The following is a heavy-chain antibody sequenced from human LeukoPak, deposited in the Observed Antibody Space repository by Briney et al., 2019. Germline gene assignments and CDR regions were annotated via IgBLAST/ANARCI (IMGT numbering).Heavy chain of an antibody. CDR3: VTRGEVDY. Sequence: SETLSLTCTVSGGSISSSSYYWGWIRQPPGKRLEWIGSIYYSGSTYYNPSLKSRVTISVDTSKNQFSLKLSSVTAADTAVYYCVTRGEVDYWGQGTLVTVSS. D-gene: IGHD3-10*01. CDR1: GGSISSSSYY. J-gene: IGHJ4*02. V-gene: IGHV4-39*01. CDR2: IYYSGST.